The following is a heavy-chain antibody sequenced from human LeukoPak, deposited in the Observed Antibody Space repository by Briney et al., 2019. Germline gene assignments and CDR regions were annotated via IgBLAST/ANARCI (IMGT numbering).Heavy chain of an antibody. CDR2: IYYSGST. CDR1: GGSISSYY. V-gene: IGHV4-59*01. J-gene: IGHJ4*02. CDR3: ARATTGHSSWAPNLDY. D-gene: IGHD6-13*01. Sequence: SETLSLTCTVSGGSISSYYWSWIRQPPGKGLEWIGYIYYSGSTNYNPSLKSRVTISVDTSKNQFSLKLSSVTAAATAVYYCARATTGHSSWAPNLDYWGQGTLVTVSS.